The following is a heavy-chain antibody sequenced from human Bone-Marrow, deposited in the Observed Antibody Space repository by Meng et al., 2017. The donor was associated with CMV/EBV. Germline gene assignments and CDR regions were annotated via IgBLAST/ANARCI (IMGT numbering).Heavy chain of an antibody. V-gene: IGHV3-48*04. J-gene: IGHJ4*02. D-gene: IGHD3-10*01. CDR2: ISSSGSTI. CDR3: ARGRRWFGELLHDY. CDR1: GFTFSSYG. Sequence: GESLKISCAASGFTFSSYGMHWVRQAPGKGLEWVSYISSSGSTIYYADSVKGRFTISRDNAKNSLYLQMNSLRAEDTAVYYCARGRRWFGELLHDYWGQGTLVTVSS.